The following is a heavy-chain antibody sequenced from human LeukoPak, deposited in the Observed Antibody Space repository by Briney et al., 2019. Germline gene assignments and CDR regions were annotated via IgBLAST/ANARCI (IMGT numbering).Heavy chain of an antibody. Sequence: ASVKVSCEASGYTSTGYYMHWVRQAPGQGLEWMGRINPNSGGTNYAQKFLGRVTMTRDTSISTAYMELSRLRSDDTAVYYCVGGGTRDKFDYWGQGTLVTVSS. CDR2: INPNSGGT. CDR3: VGGGTRDKFDY. V-gene: IGHV1-2*06. CDR1: GYTSTGYY. D-gene: IGHD1-14*01. J-gene: IGHJ4*02.